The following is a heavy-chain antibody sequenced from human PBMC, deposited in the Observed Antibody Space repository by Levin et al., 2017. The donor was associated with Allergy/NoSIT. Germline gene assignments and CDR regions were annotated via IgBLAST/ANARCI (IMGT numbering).Heavy chain of an antibody. CDR3: ARDRSGSYYRLGGDY. CDR2: ISYDGSNK. D-gene: IGHD1-26*01. V-gene: IGHV3-30*04. CDR1: GFTFSSYA. Sequence: GGSLRLSCAASGFTFSSYAMHWVRQAPGKGLEWVAVISYDGSNKYYADSVKGRFTISRDNSKNTLYLQMNSLRAEDTAVYYCARDRSGSYYRLGGDYWGQGTLVTVSS. J-gene: IGHJ4*02.